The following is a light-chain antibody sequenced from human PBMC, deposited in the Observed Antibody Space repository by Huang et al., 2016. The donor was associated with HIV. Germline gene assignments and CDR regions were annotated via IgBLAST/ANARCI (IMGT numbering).Light chain of an antibody. CDR2: GAS. CDR3: QQSAVTPRT. CDR1: QNINRY. J-gene: IGKJ2*01. V-gene: IGKV1-39*01. Sequence: DIQITQSPSSLSASVGDRVIITCRAGQNINRYLNWYQQQPGKAPKLLISGASKLQSGVPSSFSGSGSGTHFTLAISSLSPEDSATYYCQQSAVTPRTFGQGTKLEI.